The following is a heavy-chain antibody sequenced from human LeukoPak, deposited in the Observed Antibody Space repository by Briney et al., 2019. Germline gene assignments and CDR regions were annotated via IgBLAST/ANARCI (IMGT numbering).Heavy chain of an antibody. J-gene: IGHJ3*02. Sequence: PSQTLSLTCTVSGGSISSGDYYWSWIRQPPGKGLEGIGYIYYSGSTYYNPSLKSRVTISVDTSKNQFSLKLSSVTAADTAVYYCARGGFGGSGSSGAFDIWGQGTMVTVSS. CDR1: GGSISSGDYY. CDR3: ARGGFGGSGSSGAFDI. D-gene: IGHD3-10*01. V-gene: IGHV4-30-4*01. CDR2: IYYSGST.